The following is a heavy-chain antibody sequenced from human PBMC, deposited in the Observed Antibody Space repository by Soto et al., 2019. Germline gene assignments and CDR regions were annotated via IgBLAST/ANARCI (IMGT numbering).Heavy chain of an antibody. J-gene: IGHJ6*02. CDR3: ARDLNRLTGAYYYYGMDV. Sequence: GASVKVSCKASGYTFTGYYMHWVRQAPGQGLEWMGWINPNSGGTNYEQKFQGWVTMTRDTSISTAYMELSRLRSDDTAVYYCARDLNRLTGAYYYYGMDVWGQGTTVTVSS. D-gene: IGHD7-27*01. V-gene: IGHV1-2*04. CDR1: GYTFTGYY. CDR2: INPNSGGT.